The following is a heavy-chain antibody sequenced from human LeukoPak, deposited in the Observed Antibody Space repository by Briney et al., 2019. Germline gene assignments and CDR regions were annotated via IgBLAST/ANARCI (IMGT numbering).Heavy chain of an antibody. CDR2: ISSSSSYI. V-gene: IGHV3-21*01. CDR3: ARDPYSLYYSSTSCFFY. Sequence: PGGSLRLSCAASGFTFSSYSMNWVRQAPGKGLEWVSSISSSSSYIYYADSVKGRFTISRDNAKNSLYLQMNSLRAEDTAVYYCARDPYSLYYSSTSCFFYWGQGTLVTVSS. CDR1: GFTFSSYS. D-gene: IGHD2-2*01. J-gene: IGHJ4*02.